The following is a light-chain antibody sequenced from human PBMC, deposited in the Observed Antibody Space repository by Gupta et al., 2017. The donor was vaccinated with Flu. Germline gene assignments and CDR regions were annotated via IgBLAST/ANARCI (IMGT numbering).Light chain of an antibody. CDR3: MQGLQPPLT. CDR1: QSLLYSNGYHY. CDR2: LGS. Sequence: DIVMTQSPLSLPVAPGEPASISCRASQSLLYSNGYHYLDWYLQKPGQSPQLLIYLGSNRASGVPDRFSGSGSGTDFTLKISRVEAEDVGVYYCMQGLQPPLTFGGGTKVEIK. V-gene: IGKV2-28*01. J-gene: IGKJ4*01.